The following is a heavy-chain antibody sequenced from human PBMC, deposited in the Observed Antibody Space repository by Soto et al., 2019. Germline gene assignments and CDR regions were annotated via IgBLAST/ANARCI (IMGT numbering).Heavy chain of an antibody. D-gene: IGHD2-2*01. V-gene: IGHV1-46*03. Sequence: ASVKVCCKASGYTFTSYYMHWVRQAPGQGLEWMGIINPSGGSTSYAQKFRGRVTMTRDTSTSTVYMELSSLRSEDTAVYYCARGPIVVVPAAPTPHDAFDIRGQGTMVTVSS. CDR1: GYTFTSYY. CDR2: INPSGGST. CDR3: ARGPIVVVPAAPTPHDAFDI. J-gene: IGHJ3*02.